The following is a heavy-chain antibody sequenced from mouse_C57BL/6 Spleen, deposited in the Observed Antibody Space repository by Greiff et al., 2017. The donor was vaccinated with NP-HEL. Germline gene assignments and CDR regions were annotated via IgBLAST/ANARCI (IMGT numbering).Heavy chain of an antibody. Sequence: VQLQQSGPELVKPGASVKISCKASGYTFTDYYMNWVKQSHGKSLEWIGDINPNNGGTSYNQKFKGKATLTVDKSSSTAYMELRSLTSEDSAVYYCARWINYYGSSFDYWGQGTTLTVSS. CDR3: ARWINYYGSSFDY. D-gene: IGHD1-1*01. V-gene: IGHV1-26*01. CDR1: GYTFTDYY. J-gene: IGHJ2*01. CDR2: INPNNGGT.